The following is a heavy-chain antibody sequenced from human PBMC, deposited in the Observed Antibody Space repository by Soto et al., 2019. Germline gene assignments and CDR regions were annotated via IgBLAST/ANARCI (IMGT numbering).Heavy chain of an antibody. CDR1: GFTFSSYA. CDR3: AKWPWGSTWKNWFDR. J-gene: IGHJ5*02. V-gene: IGHV3-23*01. Sequence: EVQLLESGGGLVQPGGSQRLSCATSGFTFSSYAMSWVRQATGKGLEWVSVIGGSGKSTYYADSVEGRFTISRDNSKNTLYLELNSLRADDTAIYYCAKWPWGSTWKNWFDRWGQGTLVTVSS. CDR2: IGGSGKST. D-gene: IGHD6-13*01.